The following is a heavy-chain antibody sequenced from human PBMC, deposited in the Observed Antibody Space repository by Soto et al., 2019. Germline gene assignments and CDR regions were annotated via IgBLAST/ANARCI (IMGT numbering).Heavy chain of an antibody. CDR3: ARAANSGSDVTPYCKY. V-gene: IGHV4-39*01. CDR2: SYYSGCA. CDR1: GGSRSSSSYC. Sequence: PSETLSLTWTVSGGSRSSSSYCWAWLRQPPGRGLECIGSSYYSGCAYYKPSRKSRVTISVDTSKNQCSLKLSSVTAAETAVYCCARAANSGSDVTPYCKYWGRATRV. D-gene: IGHD1-26*01. J-gene: IGHJ4*02.